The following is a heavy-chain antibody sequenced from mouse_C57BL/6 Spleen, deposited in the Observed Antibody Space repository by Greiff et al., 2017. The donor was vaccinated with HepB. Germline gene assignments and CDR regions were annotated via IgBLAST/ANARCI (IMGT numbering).Heavy chain of an antibody. D-gene: IGHD2-4*01. V-gene: IGHV1-53*01. CDR1: GYTFTSYW. J-gene: IGHJ3*01. Sequence: QVQLQQPGTELVKPGASVKLSCKASGYTFTSYWMHWVKQRPGQGLEWIGNINPSNGGTNYNEKFKSKATLTVDKSSSTAYMQLSSLTSEDSAVYYCASKGRIYYDYDGLFAYWGQGTLVTVSA. CDR3: ASKGRIYYDYDGLFAY. CDR2: INPSNGGT.